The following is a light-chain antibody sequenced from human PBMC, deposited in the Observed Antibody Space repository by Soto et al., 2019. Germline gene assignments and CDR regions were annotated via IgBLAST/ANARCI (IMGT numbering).Light chain of an antibody. CDR2: NTN. CDR3: LLYLGGGIWV. CDR1: SGPVFTSSY. J-gene: IGLJ3*02. V-gene: IGLV8-61*01. Sequence: QTVVTQEPSFSVSPGGTVTLTFGLSSGPVFTSSYPNWYQQTPGQAPRTLIFNTNTRSSGVPDRFSGSILGDKAALPITGAQADDDSYYYCLLYLGGGIWVFGGGTKVTVL.